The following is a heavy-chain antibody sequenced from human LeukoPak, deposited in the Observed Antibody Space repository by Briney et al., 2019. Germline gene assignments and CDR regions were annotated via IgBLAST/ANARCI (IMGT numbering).Heavy chain of an antibody. J-gene: IGHJ3*02. Sequence: GGSLRLSCEASEFTFTTYWMSWVRQAPGKGLEWVANIKQDGSEKYYVDSVKGRFTISRDNAKNSVYLQMNSLRAEDTAAYYCARGFVLDAFDIWGQGTMVTVSS. V-gene: IGHV3-7*03. CDR1: EFTFTTYW. CDR2: IKQDGSEK. CDR3: ARGFVLDAFDI. D-gene: IGHD3-16*01.